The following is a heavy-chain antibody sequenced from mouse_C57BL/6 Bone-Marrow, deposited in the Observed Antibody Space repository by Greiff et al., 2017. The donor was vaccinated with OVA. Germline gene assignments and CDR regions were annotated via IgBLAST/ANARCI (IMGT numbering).Heavy chain of an antibody. CDR3: ERQLRLPIYYAMDY. J-gene: IGHJ4*01. CDR2: IYPRSGNT. V-gene: IGHV1-81*01. Sequence: VQRVESGAELARPGASVKLSCKASGYTFTSYGISWVKQRTGPGLEWIGEIYPRSGNTYYNEKFKGQATLTADKSSSSAYMELRILTSEDSAVYFCERQLRLPIYYAMDYWGQGTSVTVSS. CDR1: GYTFTSYG. D-gene: IGHD3-2*02.